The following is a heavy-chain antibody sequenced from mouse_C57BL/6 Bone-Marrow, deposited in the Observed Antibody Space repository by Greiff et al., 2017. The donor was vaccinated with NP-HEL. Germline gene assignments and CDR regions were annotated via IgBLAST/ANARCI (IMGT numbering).Heavy chain of an antibody. Sequence: QVQLQQPGAELVKPGASVKLSCKASGYTFTSYWMHWVKQRPGQGLEWIGMIHPNSGSTNYNEKFKSKATLTVDKSSSTAYMQLSSLTSEDSAVYYCAPITTVSARGAYWGQGTLVTVSA. D-gene: IGHD1-1*01. CDR2: IHPNSGST. CDR3: APITTVSARGAY. J-gene: IGHJ3*01. CDR1: GYTFTSYW. V-gene: IGHV1-64*01.